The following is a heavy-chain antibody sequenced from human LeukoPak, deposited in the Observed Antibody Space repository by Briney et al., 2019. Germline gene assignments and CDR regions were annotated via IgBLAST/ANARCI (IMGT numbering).Heavy chain of an antibody. V-gene: IGHV4-4*02. CDR3: ARSHIVVVPASTYYYYYGMDV. Sequence: PSGTLSLTCAVSGGSISSSNWWSWVRQPPGKGLEWIGEIYHSGSTNYNPSLKSRVTISVDKSKNQFSLKLSSVTAADTAVYYCARSHIVVVPASTYYYYYGMDVWGKGTTVTASS. CDR1: GGSISSSNW. J-gene: IGHJ6*04. CDR2: IYHSGST. D-gene: IGHD2-2*01.